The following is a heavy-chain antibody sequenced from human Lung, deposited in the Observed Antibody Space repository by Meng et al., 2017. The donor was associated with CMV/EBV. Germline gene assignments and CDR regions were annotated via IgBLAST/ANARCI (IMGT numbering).Heavy chain of an antibody. J-gene: IGHJ4*02. CDR2: ISAYNGNT. V-gene: IGHV1-18*01. D-gene: IGHD3-22*01. CDR3: ARNACYYDSGGYYTDY. CDR1: GYTFTSYG. Sequence: ASVXVSXKASGYTFTSYGISWVRQAPGQGLEWMGWISAYNGNTNYAQKLQGRVTMTTDTSTSTAYMELRSLRSDDTAVYYCARNACYYDSGGYYTDYWGQGTLVTVSS.